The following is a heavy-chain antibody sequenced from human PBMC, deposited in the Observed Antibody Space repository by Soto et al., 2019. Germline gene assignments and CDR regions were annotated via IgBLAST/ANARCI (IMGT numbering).Heavy chain of an antibody. CDR2: IYESGST. D-gene: IGHD2-8*01. J-gene: IGHJ6*02. V-gene: IGHV4-34*09. CDR1: GVSLSGYY. CDR3: ARSVGYCTNGVCYTSVYGMDV. Sequence: PSETLSLTCSVYGVSLSGYYWSWIRQPPGKGLEWIGEIYESGSTNYNSSLKSRVTISVDTSKNQFSLKLSSVTAADTAVYYCARSVGYCTNGVCYTSVYGMDVWGQGTTVTVSS.